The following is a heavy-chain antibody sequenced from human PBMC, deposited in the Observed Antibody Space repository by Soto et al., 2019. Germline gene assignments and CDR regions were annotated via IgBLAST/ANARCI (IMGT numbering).Heavy chain of an antibody. J-gene: IGHJ4*02. CDR2: INPSGDWT. D-gene: IGHD6-13*01. V-gene: IGHV1-46*01. Sequence: ASVKVSCKASGYTLTSYYMHWVRQAPGQGLEWMGFINPSGDWTGYAQKFQGRLTVTRDTSTNTLYMELNSLRSEDTAVYFCARGGGAAGKMFDYRGQGTLDTGSS. CDR3: ARGGGAAGKMFDY. CDR1: GYTLTSYY.